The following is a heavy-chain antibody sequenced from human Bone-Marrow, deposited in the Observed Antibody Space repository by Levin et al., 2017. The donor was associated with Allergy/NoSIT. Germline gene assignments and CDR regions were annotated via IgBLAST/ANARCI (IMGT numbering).Heavy chain of an antibody. J-gene: IGHJ5*01. V-gene: IGHV3-23*01. CDR3: AKAGSISWYDC. CDR2: ISGSGGDT. D-gene: IGHD2-15*01. Sequence: GESLKISCAASGFTFSTYTMTWVRQAPGKGLEWVSDISGSGGDTYYADSVKGRFTISRDNSKNTLFLQMNSLRAEDTGIYYCAKAGSISWYDCWGQGVLVTVSS. CDR1: GFTFSTYT.